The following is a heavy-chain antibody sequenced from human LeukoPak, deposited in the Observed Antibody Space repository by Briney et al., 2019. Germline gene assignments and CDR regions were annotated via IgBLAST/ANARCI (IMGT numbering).Heavy chain of an antibody. Sequence: PGGSLRLSCAASGFTLSNYDMNWVRQAPGKGLEWVSSISTSSGYMYYKDSVRGRFTISTDDAKNSLYLEMNSLRAEDTAVYYCATADCSSSTCYLRRSWFDPWGQGTLVTVSS. V-gene: IGHV3-21*01. D-gene: IGHD2-2*01. CDR2: ISTSSGYM. CDR1: GFTLSNYD. J-gene: IGHJ5*02. CDR3: ATADCSSSTCYLRRSWFDP.